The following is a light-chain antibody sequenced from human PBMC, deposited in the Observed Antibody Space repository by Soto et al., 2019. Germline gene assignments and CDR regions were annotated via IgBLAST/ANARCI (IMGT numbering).Light chain of an antibody. CDR1: QSVNTN. CDR2: GAS. V-gene: IGKV3-15*01. Sequence: EIVMTQSPATLSVSPGERVTLSCRASQSVNTNLAWHQQKPGQAPRLLIHGASTRATGVPDRFSGSGSGTEFTLTISSLQSEDFAVYYCQQYNNWPPMYTFGQGTKLEMK. CDR3: QQYNNWPPMYT. J-gene: IGKJ2*01.